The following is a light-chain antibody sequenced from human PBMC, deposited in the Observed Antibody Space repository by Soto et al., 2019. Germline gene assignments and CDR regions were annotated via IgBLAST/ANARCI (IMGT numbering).Light chain of an antibody. CDR3: CSYGGRYNYV. CDR2: DVN. CDR1: SSDVGRYNF. J-gene: IGLJ1*01. Sequence: QSVLTQPPSVSGSPGQSVTISCTGTSSDVGRYNFVSWYQQQPGKAPKVMIYDVNKRPSGVPHRFSGSKSGNTASLTISGLQPEDEADYYCCSYGGRYNYVFGTGTKATVL. V-gene: IGLV2-11*01.